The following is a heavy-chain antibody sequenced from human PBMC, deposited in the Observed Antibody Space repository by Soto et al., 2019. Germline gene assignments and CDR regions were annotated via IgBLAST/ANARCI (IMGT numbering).Heavy chain of an antibody. V-gene: IGHV3-30*18. CDR3: AKDHLPYSNYVHYYYGMDV. D-gene: IGHD4-4*01. CDR1: GFTFSGYG. Sequence: QVQLVESGGGVVQPGRSLRLSCAASGFTFSGYGMHWVRQAPGKGLEWVAVISYDGSHKYYADSVKGRFTISRDNSKNTLYLQMNSLRAEDTAVYYCAKDHLPYSNYVHYYYGMDVWGQGTTVTVSS. CDR2: ISYDGSHK. J-gene: IGHJ6*02.